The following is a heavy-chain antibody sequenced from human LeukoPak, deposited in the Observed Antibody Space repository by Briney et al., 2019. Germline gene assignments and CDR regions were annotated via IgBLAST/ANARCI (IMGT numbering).Heavy chain of an antibody. CDR2: INPSGGST. V-gene: IGHV1-46*01. Sequence: ASVKVSCKESGYTFTSYYMHWVRQAPGEGLEWMGIINPSGGSTSYAQKFQGRVTMTKDMSTSTVYMELSSLRSEDTAVYYCARVAAEVVGVPGPIGFGWLRRDYYYMDVWGKGTTVTVSS. CDR3: ARVAAEVVGVPGPIGFGWLRRDYYYMDV. D-gene: IGHD2-2*02. J-gene: IGHJ6*03. CDR1: GYTFTSYY.